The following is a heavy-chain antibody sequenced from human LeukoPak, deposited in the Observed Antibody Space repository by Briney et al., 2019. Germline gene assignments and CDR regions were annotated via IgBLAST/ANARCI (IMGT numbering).Heavy chain of an antibody. CDR3: AREENDAFDI. CDR1: GGSISSYY. D-gene: IGHD5-24*01. CDR2: IYYSGST. J-gene: IGHJ3*02. Sequence: PSETLSLTCTVSGGSISSYYWSWIRQPPGKGLEWIGYIYYSGSTNYNPSLKSRVTMSVDTSKNQFSLKLSSVTAADTAVYYCAREENDAFDIWGQGTMVTVFS. V-gene: IGHV4-59*01.